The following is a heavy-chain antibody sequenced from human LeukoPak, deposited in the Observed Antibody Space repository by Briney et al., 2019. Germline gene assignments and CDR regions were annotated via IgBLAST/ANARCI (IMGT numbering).Heavy chain of an antibody. D-gene: IGHD6-13*01. CDR1: GFTFSSYS. CDR3: AREIYQHLVPDY. CDR2: ISSGSGYI. V-gene: IGHV3-21*01. J-gene: IGHJ4*02. Sequence: GGSLRLSCAASGFTFSSYSMNWVRQAPGKGLEWVSSISSGSGYIYYADSVKGRFTISRDSAKNSLYLQMNSLRAEDTAVYYCAREIYQHLVPDYWGQGTLVTVSS.